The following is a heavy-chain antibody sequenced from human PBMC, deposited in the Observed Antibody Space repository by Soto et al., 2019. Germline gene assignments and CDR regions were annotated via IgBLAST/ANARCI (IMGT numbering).Heavy chain of an antibody. V-gene: IGHV3-21*01. J-gene: IGHJ6*02. CDR1: GFTFSSYS. CDR3: ARVPYDSSGYYGYYYGMDV. CDR2: ISSSSSYI. Sequence: EVQLVESGGGLVKPGGSLRLSCAASGFTFSSYSMNWVRQAPGKGLEWVSSISSSSSYIYYADSVKGRFTISRDNAKNSLYLQMNSLRAEDTAVYYCARVPYDSSGYYGYYYGMDVWGQGTTVTVSS. D-gene: IGHD3-22*01.